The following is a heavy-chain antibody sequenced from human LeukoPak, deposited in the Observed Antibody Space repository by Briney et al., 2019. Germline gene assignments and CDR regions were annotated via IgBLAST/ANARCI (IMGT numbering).Heavy chain of an antibody. CDR2: IYHSGST. CDR1: GGSISSGGYS. Sequence: PSETLSLTCAVSGGSISSGGYSWSWVRQPPGEGLEWVGYIYHSGSTYYNPSLQSRVTISLDRSKNQFSLKLSSMIAADTAVYYCASGNTGYDRDSFDIWGQGTMVTVSS. CDR3: ASGNTGYDRDSFDI. D-gene: IGHD5-12*01. J-gene: IGHJ3*02. V-gene: IGHV4-30-2*01.